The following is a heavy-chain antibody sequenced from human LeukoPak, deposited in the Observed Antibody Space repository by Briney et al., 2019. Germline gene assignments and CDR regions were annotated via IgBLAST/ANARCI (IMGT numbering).Heavy chain of an antibody. D-gene: IGHD3-3*01. V-gene: IGHV1-8*03. J-gene: IGHJ6*03. CDR3: ARGNDFWSGYPYYYYYMDV. Sequence: ASVKVSCKASGYSFTSYDINWVRQATGQGLEWMGWMNPNSGNTGYAQKFQGRVTITRNTSISTAYMELSSLRSEDTAVYYCARGNDFWSGYPYYYYYMDVWGKGTTVTVSS. CDR1: GYSFTSYD. CDR2: MNPNSGNT.